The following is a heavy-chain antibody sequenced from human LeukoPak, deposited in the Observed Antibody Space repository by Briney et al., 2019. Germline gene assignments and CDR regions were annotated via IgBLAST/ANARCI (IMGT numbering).Heavy chain of an antibody. J-gene: IGHJ4*02. CDR2: INSDGSST. CDR3: AARIAVAGTPGAS. D-gene: IGHD6-19*01. V-gene: IGHV3-74*01. Sequence: GGSLRLSCAASGFTFSSYWMHWVRQAPGKGLVWVSRINSDGSSTSYADSVKGRFTISRDNAKNTLYLQMNSLRAEDTAVYYCAARIAVAGTPGASWGQGTLVTVSS. CDR1: GFTFSSYW.